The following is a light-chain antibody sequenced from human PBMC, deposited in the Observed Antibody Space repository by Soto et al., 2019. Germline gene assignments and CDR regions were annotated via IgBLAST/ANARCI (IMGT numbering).Light chain of an antibody. CDR3: SSYTAGGTI. Sequence: QSALTQPASVYGSPGQSITISCTGTSGDVGGYYYVSWYQQLPGKAPKLMISEVSNRPSGVSNRFSGSKSGNTASLTISGHQAEDEADYYCSSYTAGGTIFGTGTKLTVL. CDR2: EVS. CDR1: SGDVGGYYY. J-gene: IGLJ1*01. V-gene: IGLV2-14*01.